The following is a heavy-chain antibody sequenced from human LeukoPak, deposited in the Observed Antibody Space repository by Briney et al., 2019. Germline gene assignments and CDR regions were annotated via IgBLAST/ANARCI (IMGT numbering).Heavy chain of an antibody. CDR3: ARRFRTGGNLHHDAYDV. CDR2: IYSVGSP. J-gene: IGHJ3*01. Sequence: ETLSLTCTVSGASISDYYWGWIRQPPGKGLGWIGHIYSVGSPTCSPSLMSRVTISVDTSKNQFSLGLSSVTAADTAVYYCARRFRTGGNLHHDAYDVWGQGTVVTVSS. CDR1: GASISDYY. V-gene: IGHV4-4*09. D-gene: IGHD1-14*01.